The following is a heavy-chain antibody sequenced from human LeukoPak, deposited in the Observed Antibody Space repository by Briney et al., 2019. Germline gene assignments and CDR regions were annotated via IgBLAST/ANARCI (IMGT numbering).Heavy chain of an antibody. CDR3: AKCLLHELDPREAFDI. D-gene: IGHD5/OR15-5a*01. V-gene: IGHV1-8*03. Sequence: ASVKVSCKASGYTFTSYDINWVRQATGQGLEWMGWMNPNSGNTGYAQKFQGRVTITRNTSISTAYMELSSLRSEDTAVYYCAKCLLHELDPREAFDIWGQGTMVTVSS. J-gene: IGHJ3*02. CDR1: GYTFTSYD. CDR2: MNPNSGNT.